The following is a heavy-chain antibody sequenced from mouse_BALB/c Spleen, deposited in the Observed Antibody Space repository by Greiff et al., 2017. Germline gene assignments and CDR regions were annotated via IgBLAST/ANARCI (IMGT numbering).Heavy chain of an antibody. CDR2: INPYNDGT. Sequence: EVQLQQSGPELVKPGASVKMSCKASGYTFTSYVMHWVKQKPGQGLEWIGYINPYNDGTKYNEKFKGKATLTSGKSSSTAYMELSSLTSEDSAVYYCARDYGNYPSYAMDYWGQGTSVTVSS. CDR3: ARDYGNYPSYAMDY. CDR1: GYTFTSYV. J-gene: IGHJ4*01. D-gene: IGHD2-1*01. V-gene: IGHV1-14*01.